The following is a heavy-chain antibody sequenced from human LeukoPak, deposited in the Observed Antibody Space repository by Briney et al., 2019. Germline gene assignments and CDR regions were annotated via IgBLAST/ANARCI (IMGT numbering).Heavy chain of an antibody. J-gene: IGHJ6*03. CDR3: ARGKGRSFYYYYMDV. Sequence: SETLSLTCAVYGGSFSGYYWSWIRQPPGKGLEWIGEINRSGSTNYNPSLKSRVTISVDTSKNQFSLKLSSVTAADTAVYYCARGKGRSFYYYYMDVWGKGTTVTISS. D-gene: IGHD3-10*01. CDR1: GGSFSGYY. CDR2: INRSGST. V-gene: IGHV4-34*01.